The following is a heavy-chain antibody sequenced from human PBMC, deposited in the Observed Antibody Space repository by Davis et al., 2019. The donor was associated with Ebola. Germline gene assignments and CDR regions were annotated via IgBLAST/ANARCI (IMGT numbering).Heavy chain of an antibody. CDR1: GFSLIGYS. V-gene: IGHV3-48*04. CDR2: ISSSSSTI. CDR3: ARDSDDYSFDY. D-gene: IGHD4-11*01. Sequence: GESLKISCAASGFSLIGYSMNWVRQAPGKGLEWVSYISSSSSTIYYTDSVKGRFTISRDNSKNTLYLQMNSLRPEDTAVYYCARDSDDYSFDYWGQGTLVTVSS. J-gene: IGHJ4*02.